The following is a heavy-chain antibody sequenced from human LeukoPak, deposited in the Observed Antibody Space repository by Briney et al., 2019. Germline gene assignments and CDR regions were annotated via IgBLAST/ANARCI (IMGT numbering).Heavy chain of an antibody. D-gene: IGHD3-10*01. Sequence: PSETLSLTCNVSGASLRENYWSWIRQSPGKGLEWIAEVKHSGSTNYNPSLKSRVTISVDTSKNQFSLKLSSVTAADTAVYYCARAGGHGSGSLYFDYWGQGTLVTVSS. CDR1: GASLRENY. CDR2: VKHSGST. J-gene: IGHJ4*02. CDR3: ARAGGHGSGSLYFDY. V-gene: IGHV4-34*01.